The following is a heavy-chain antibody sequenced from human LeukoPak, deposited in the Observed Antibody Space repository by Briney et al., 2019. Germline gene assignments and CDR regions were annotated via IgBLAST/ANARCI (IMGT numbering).Heavy chain of an antibody. V-gene: IGHV3-9*01. CDR1: GFTFDDYA. CDR3: AEEDYYYYGMDV. Sequence: GGSLRLSCAASGFTFDDYAMHWVRQAPGKGLEWVSGISWNSGSIGYADSVKGRFTISRDNAKNSLYLQMNSLRAEDTALYYCAEEDYYYYGMDVWGQGTTVTVSS. J-gene: IGHJ6*02. CDR2: ISWNSGSI.